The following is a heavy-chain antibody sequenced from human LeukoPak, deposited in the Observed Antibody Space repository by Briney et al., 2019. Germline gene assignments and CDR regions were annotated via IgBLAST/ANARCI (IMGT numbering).Heavy chain of an antibody. CDR2: ISGGSEDT. D-gene: IGHD6-13*01. CDR3: ARTIAQYSNSWLYFYYGLDV. J-gene: IGHJ6*02. V-gene: IGHV3-23*01. Sequence: GGSLRLSGTASGFAFGGYAMSWVRQAPGKGLEWVSSISGGSEDTYYAGSVKGRFTIPRDNSKSTLYLQMNSLRAEDTAVYYCARTIAQYSNSWLYFYYGLDVWGQGTTVTVS. CDR1: GFAFGGYA.